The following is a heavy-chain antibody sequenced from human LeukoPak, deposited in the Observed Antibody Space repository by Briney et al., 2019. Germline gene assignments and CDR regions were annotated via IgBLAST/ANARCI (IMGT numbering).Heavy chain of an antibody. CDR2: IYTSGST. J-gene: IGHJ4*02. CDR3: ARAFSGYDLPSSFFDY. V-gene: IGHV4-61*02. D-gene: IGHD5-12*01. CDR1: GGSISSGSYY. Sequence: SQTLSLTCTVSGGSISSGSYYWSWIRQPAGKGLEWIGRIYTSGSTNYNPSLKSRVTISVDTSKNQFPLKLSSVTAADTAVYYCARAFSGYDLPSSFFDYWGQGTLVTVSS.